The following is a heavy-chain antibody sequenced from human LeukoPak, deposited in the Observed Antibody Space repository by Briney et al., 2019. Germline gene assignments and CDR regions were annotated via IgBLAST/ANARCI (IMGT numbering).Heavy chain of an antibody. Sequence: ASVTVSCKASGYTFIGYYMHWVRQAPGQGLEWMGWINPNRGGTSYAQKFSGRVTMTRDTSINTAYMELSRLTSDDTAVYYCAFSGSYGVYWGQGTLVTVSS. J-gene: IGHJ4*02. CDR3: AFSGSYGVY. D-gene: IGHD1-26*01. CDR2: INPNRGGT. V-gene: IGHV1-2*02. CDR1: GYTFIGYY.